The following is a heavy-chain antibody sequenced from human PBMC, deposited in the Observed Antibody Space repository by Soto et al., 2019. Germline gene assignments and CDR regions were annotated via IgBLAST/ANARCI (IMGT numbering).Heavy chain of an antibody. D-gene: IGHD4-4*01. CDR2: IYYSGST. CDR3: ARGNYRVYYYGMDV. V-gene: IGHV4-31*03. Sequence: SETLSLTCTVSGGSISSGGYYWSWIRQHPGKGLEWIGYIYYSGSTYFNPSLKSRVTISVDTSKNQFSLKLSSVTAADTAVYYCARGNYRVYYYGMDVWGPGTTVTVSS. J-gene: IGHJ6*02. CDR1: GGSISSGGYY.